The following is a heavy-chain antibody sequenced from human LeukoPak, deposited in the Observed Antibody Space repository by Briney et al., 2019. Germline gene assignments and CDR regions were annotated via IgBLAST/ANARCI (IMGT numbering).Heavy chain of an antibody. J-gene: IGHJ4*02. V-gene: IGHV1-18*04. D-gene: IGHD2-15*01. CDR2: ISAYNGNT. CDR3: ARDRGSSSCYSF. CDR1: GYTFTSYY. Sequence: ASVKVSCKASGYTFTSYYMHWVRQAPGQGLEWMGWISAYNGNTNYAQKLQGRVTMTTDTSTSTAYMELGSLRSDDTAVYYCARDRGSSSCYSFWGQGTLVTVSS.